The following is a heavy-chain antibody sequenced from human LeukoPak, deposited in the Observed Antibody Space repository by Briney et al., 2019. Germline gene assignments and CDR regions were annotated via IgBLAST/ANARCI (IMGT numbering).Heavy chain of an antibody. CDR2: IQPDGSEQ. V-gene: IGHV3-7*01. CDR1: GFTFSSYE. CDR3: ASQSHARFDP. J-gene: IGHJ5*02. Sequence: GGSLRLSCAASGFTFSSYEMNWVRQAPGKGLEWVGNIQPDGSEQYPVDSVKGRFTISRDNARNSLFLQMNSLRVEDTAVYYCASQSHARFDPWGQGTLVTVSS.